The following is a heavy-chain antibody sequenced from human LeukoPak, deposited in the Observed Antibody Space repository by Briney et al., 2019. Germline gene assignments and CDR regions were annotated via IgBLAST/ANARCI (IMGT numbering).Heavy chain of an antibody. Sequence: ASVKVSCKASGYTFTGYYMHWVRQAPGQGLEWMGWINPNSGGTKYAQKFQGRVTMTRDTSISTAYMEVSRLRSGDTAVYYCARDNSGSFGDYWGQGTLVAVSS. CDR2: INPNSGGT. D-gene: IGHD6-19*01. V-gene: IGHV1-2*02. CDR1: GYTFTGYY. CDR3: ARDNSGSFGDY. J-gene: IGHJ4*02.